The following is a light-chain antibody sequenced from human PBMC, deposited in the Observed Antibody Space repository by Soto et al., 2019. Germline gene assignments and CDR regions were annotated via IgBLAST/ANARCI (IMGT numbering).Light chain of an antibody. V-gene: IGLV2-14*01. CDR1: SSDVGGYNY. CDR2: EVS. J-gene: IGLJ1*01. CDR3: SSYAGSNNFV. Sequence: QSALTQPASVSGSPGQSITISCTGTSSDVGGYNYVSWYQQHPGKAPKLMIYEVSNRPSGVSNRFSGSKSGNTASLTISGLQAEDEADYYCSSYAGSNNFVFGTGIKLTVL.